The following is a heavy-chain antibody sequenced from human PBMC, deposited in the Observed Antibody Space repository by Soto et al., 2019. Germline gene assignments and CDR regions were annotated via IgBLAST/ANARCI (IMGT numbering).Heavy chain of an antibody. CDR1: GFTFSSYG. Sequence: TGGSLRLSCAASGFTFSSYGMHWVRQAPGKGLEWVAVISYDGSNKYYADSVKGRFTISRDNSKNTLYLQMNSLRAEDTAVYYCAKPQNYYDSSGYYLGYWGQGTLVTVSS. CDR2: ISYDGSNK. D-gene: IGHD3-22*01. CDR3: AKPQNYYDSSGYYLGY. V-gene: IGHV3-30*18. J-gene: IGHJ4*02.